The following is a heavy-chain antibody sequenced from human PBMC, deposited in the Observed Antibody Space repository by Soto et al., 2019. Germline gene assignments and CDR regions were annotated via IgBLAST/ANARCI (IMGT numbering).Heavy chain of an antibody. Sequence: QVQLVESGGGVVQPGRSLRLSCAASGFTFSSYAMHWVRQAPGKGLEWVAVISYDGSNKYYADSVKGRFTISIDNSKNTLYLQMNSLRAEDTAVYYCARNPYSGSYYDYWGQGTLVTVSS. D-gene: IGHD1-26*01. J-gene: IGHJ4*02. CDR3: ARNPYSGSYYDY. CDR2: ISYDGSNK. CDR1: GFTFSSYA. V-gene: IGHV3-30-3*01.